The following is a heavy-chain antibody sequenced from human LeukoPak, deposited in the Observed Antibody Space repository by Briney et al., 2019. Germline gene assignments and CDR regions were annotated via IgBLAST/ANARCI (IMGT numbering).Heavy chain of an antibody. D-gene: IGHD1-26*01. Sequence: GGSLRLSCAASGFTFSSYSMNWVRQAPGKGLEWVSSISSSSSYIYYADSVKGRFTISRDNAKNSLYLQMNSLRAEDTAVYYCARGAIVGANFDYWGQGTLVTVSS. CDR3: ARGAIVGANFDY. CDR1: GFTFSSYS. V-gene: IGHV3-21*01. J-gene: IGHJ4*02. CDR2: ISSSSSYI.